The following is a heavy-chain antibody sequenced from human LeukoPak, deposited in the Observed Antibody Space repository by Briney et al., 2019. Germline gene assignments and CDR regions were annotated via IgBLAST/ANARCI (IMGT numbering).Heavy chain of an antibody. J-gene: IGHJ5*02. Sequence: GGSLRLSCGASGSTFSSYEMNWVRQAPGKGLEWVSYISSSGSTIYYADSVKGRFTISRDNSKNTLYLQMNSLRAEDTAVYYCAKAYCSGGSCQKWFDPWGQGTLVTVSS. CDR1: GSTFSSYE. V-gene: IGHV3-48*03. CDR2: ISSSGSTI. CDR3: AKAYCSGGSCQKWFDP. D-gene: IGHD2-15*01.